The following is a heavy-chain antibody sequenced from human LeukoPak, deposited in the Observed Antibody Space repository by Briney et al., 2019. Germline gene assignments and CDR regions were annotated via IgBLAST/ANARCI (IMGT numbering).Heavy chain of an antibody. Sequence: ASVKVSCKASGYTFTSYDINWVRQATGQGLEWMGWMNPNSGNTGYAQKFQGRVTMTRNTSISTAYMELRSLRSDDAAVYYCARGGYQDGSGYYMGYWGQGTLVTVSS. V-gene: IGHV1-8*01. CDR1: GYTFTSYD. D-gene: IGHD3-22*01. CDR3: ARGGYQDGSGYYMGY. CDR2: MNPNSGNT. J-gene: IGHJ4*02.